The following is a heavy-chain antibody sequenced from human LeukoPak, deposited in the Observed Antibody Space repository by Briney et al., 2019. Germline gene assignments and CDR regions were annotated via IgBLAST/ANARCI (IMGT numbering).Heavy chain of an antibody. J-gene: IGHJ6*02. V-gene: IGHV3-30*18. Sequence: GRSLRLSCAASGFTFYNYGMRWVRQAPGKGLEWVAVISYDGSNKYYADSVKGRFTISRDNSKNTLYLQMNSLRPEDAAVYYCAKGSAYSDYYYYGMDVWGQWTTVTVSS. D-gene: IGHD4-11*01. CDR3: AKGSAYSDYYYYGMDV. CDR1: GFTFYNYG. CDR2: ISYDGSNK.